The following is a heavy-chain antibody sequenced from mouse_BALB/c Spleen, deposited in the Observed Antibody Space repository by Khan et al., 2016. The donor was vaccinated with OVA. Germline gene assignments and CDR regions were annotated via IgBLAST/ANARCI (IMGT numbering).Heavy chain of an antibody. V-gene: IGHV5-6-4*01. CDR2: ISGGGSYT. D-gene: IGHD2-3*01. J-gene: IGHJ1*01. CDR3: TRVSAYDGSYGYFDV. CDR1: GFTFSSYS. Sequence: EVMLVESGGGLVKPGGSLKLSCAASGFTFSSYSMSWVRQTPEKRLEWVATISGGGSYTYYPARVKGRFTISRDKAKNTLYLQMSSLKSDDTAMYYCTRVSAYDGSYGYFDVWGAGTTVTVSS.